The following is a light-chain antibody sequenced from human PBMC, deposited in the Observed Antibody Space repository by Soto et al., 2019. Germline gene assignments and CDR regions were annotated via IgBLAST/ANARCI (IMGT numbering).Light chain of an antibody. CDR2: GSA. Sequence: EIVMTQSPATLSVSPGERATLSCRASQSVFSSLAWYQQRPGQAPRLLIYGSATRATGIPDRFSGSGSGTDFTLTISSLQSADSAVYYCQQYHIWPALGQGTKVEIK. J-gene: IGKJ1*01. V-gene: IGKV3-15*01. CDR3: QQYHIWPA. CDR1: QSVFSS.